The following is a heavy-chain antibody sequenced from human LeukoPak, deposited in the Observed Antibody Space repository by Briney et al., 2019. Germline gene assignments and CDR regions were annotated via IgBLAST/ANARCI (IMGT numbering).Heavy chain of an antibody. V-gene: IGHV3-30*02. J-gene: IGHJ4*02. CDR2: IRYDGSYK. Sequence: GGSLRLSCATSGFTFTRYGMHWVRQAPGKGLEWVAFIRYDGSYKYYADSVKGRFTISRDNSKNALYLQMNSLRAEDTAVYYCAKDLGTYYDFWSGSALHYWGQGTLVTVSS. CDR3: AKDLGTYYDFWSGSALHY. CDR1: GFTFTRYG. D-gene: IGHD3-3*01.